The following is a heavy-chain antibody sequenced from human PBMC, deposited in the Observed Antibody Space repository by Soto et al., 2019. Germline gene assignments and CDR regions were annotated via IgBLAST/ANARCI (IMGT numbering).Heavy chain of an antibody. Sequence: GGSLRLSCAASGFTFSLYEMNWVRQAPGKGLEWVSYITTSGTTMYYADSVKGRFTTSRDNAKNSLFLQMNSLRAEDTAVYYCARGTSPVEVYWGQGTAVTVYS. J-gene: IGHJ4*02. V-gene: IGHV3-48*03. D-gene: IGHD1-7*01. CDR3: ARGTSPVEVY. CDR2: ITTSGTTM. CDR1: GFTFSLYE.